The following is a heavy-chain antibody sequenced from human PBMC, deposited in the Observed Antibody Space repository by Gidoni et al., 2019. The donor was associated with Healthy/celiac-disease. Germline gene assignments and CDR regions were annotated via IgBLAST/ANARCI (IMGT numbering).Heavy chain of an antibody. D-gene: IGHD4-17*01. V-gene: IGHV3-23*01. Sequence: EVQLLESGGGLVHPGASQRLSCAASGFHFRSHAMSWVRQAPGKGLELVSASGGGSGSTYYAESVEGRFTVSREHSNSTLYLQMNGLRAEDTAVYCCAKDQWYGAAQGSGAFDICGQGTMVTVSS. CDR2: SGGGSGST. CDR1: GFHFRSHA. J-gene: IGHJ3*02. CDR3: AKDQWYGAAQGSGAFDI.